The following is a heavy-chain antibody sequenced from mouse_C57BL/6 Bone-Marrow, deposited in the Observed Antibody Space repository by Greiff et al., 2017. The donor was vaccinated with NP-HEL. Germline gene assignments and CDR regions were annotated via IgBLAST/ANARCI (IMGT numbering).Heavy chain of an antibody. CDR3: ERVSTMVKWFAY. J-gene: IGHJ3*01. Sequence: QVQLQQPGAELVRPGTSVKLSCKASGYTFTSYWMHWVKQRPGQGLEWIGVIDPSDSYTNYNHNFKGKATMTVDTSSSTAYMQLSSLTSEDSAVYYCERVSTMVKWFAYWGQGTLVTVSA. V-gene: IGHV1-59*01. CDR1: GYTFTSYW. CDR2: IDPSDSYT. D-gene: IGHD2-2*01.